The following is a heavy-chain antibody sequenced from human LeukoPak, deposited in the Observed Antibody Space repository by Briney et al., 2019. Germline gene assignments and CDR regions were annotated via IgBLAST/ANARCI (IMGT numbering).Heavy chain of an antibody. CDR3: ARVWFGELMDDY. Sequence: GGSLRLSCAASGFTFSSYAMNWVRQAPGKGLEWVSSMSSSSSSIYYADSVKGRFTISRDDNKNSLYLQMNSLRAEDTAVYYCARVWFGELMDDYWGQGTLVTVSS. D-gene: IGHD3-10*01. CDR1: GFTFSSYA. J-gene: IGHJ4*02. CDR2: MSSSSSSI. V-gene: IGHV3-21*01.